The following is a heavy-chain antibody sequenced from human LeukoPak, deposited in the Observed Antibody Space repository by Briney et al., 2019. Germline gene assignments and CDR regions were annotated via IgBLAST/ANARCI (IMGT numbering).Heavy chain of an antibody. V-gene: IGHV1-18*01. CDR3: ARDDSGYDYGPEYYYYYGMDV. J-gene: IGHJ6*02. D-gene: IGHD5-12*01. CDR1: GYTFTSYG. Sequence: GASVKVSCKTSGYTFTSYGISWVRQAPGQGLEWMGWVSAYNGNTNYAQKLQGRVTMTTDPSTTTAYMELRSLRSDDTAVYYCARDDSGYDYGPEYYYYYGMDVWGQGTTVAVSS. CDR2: VSAYNGNT.